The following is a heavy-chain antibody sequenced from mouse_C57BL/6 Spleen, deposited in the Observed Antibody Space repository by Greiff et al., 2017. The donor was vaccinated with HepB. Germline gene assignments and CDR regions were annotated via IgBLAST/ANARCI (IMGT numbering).Heavy chain of an antibody. Sequence: QVQLKESGAELVKPGASVKISCKASGYAFSSYWMNWVKQRPGKGLEWIGQIYPGDGDTNYNGKFKGKATLTADKSSSTAYMQLSSLTSEDSAVYFCARSGYGSSPFDYWGQGTTLTVSS. D-gene: IGHD1-1*01. J-gene: IGHJ2*01. CDR1: GYAFSSYW. CDR2: IYPGDGDT. V-gene: IGHV1-80*01. CDR3: ARSGYGSSPFDY.